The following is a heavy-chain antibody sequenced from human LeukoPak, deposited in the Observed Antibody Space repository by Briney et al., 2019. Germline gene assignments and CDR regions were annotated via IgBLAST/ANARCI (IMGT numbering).Heavy chain of an antibody. CDR2: ISVYNGNT. D-gene: IGHD2-15*01. Sequence: ASVKVSCKASGYTSGYTFANYGISWVRQAPGQGLEWMGWISVYNGNTNYAQKLQGRVTMTTDTSTSTAYMELRSLRSDDTAVYYCARLGYDVNSADCWGQGTLVTVSS. J-gene: IGHJ4*02. V-gene: IGHV1-18*01. CDR3: ARLGYDVNSADC. CDR1: GYTSGYTFANYG.